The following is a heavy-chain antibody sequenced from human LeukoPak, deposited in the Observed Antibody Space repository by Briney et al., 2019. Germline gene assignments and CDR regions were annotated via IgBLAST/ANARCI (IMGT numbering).Heavy chain of an antibody. CDR1: GGSISSGGYS. CDR3: ASGGYSYGFDY. V-gene: IGHV4-30-2*01. J-gene: IGHJ4*02. D-gene: IGHD5-18*01. CDR2: IYHSEST. Sequence: PSQTLSLTCAVSGGSISSGGYSWSWIRQPPGKGLEWIGSIYHSESTYYNPSLKSRVTISVDRSKNQFSLKLSSVTAADTAVYYCASGGYSYGFDYWGQGTLVTVSS.